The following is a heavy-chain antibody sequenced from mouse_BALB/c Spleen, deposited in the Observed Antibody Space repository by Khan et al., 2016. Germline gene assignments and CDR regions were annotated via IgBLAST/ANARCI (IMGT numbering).Heavy chain of an antibody. CDR3: NAIYAGSDVSFAY. V-gene: IGHV14-4*02. CDR2: IDPENGDT. CDR1: VFNIKDYY. Sequence: VQLKQSGAELVRSGASVKLSCTASVFNIKDYYMHWVKQRPEQGLEWIGWIDPENGDTEYAPKFQGKATMTEDKSSNAAYLQFSSLTSEDSAVYYCNAIYAGSDVSFAYWGQGTALPVSS. J-gene: IGHJ2*01. D-gene: IGHD1-1*01.